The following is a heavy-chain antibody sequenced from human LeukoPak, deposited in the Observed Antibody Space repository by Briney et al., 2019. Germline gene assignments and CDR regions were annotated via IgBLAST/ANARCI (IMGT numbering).Heavy chain of an antibody. CDR3: AKGTAARQFGAFDI. D-gene: IGHD6-6*01. V-gene: IGHV3-48*01. CDR2: ISSSSSTI. CDR1: GFTFSSYS. Sequence: GGSLRLSCAASGFTFSSYSMNWVRQAPGKGLEWVSYISSSSSTIYYADSVKGRFTISRDNAKNSLYLQMNSLRAEDMALYYCAKGTAARQFGAFDIWGQGTMVTVSS. J-gene: IGHJ3*02.